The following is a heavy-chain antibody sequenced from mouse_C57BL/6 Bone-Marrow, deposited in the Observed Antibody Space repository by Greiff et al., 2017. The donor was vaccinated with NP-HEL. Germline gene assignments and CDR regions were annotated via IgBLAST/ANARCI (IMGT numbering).Heavy chain of an antibody. CDR2: IDPETGGT. Sequence: VQLQQSGAELVRPGASVTLSCKASGYTFTDYEMHWVKQTPVHGLEWIGAIDPETGGTAYNQKFKGKAILTADKSSSTAYMELRSLTSEDSAVYYCTRYGDYGNLSYWGQGTTLTVSS. D-gene: IGHD2-4*01. J-gene: IGHJ2*01. CDR3: TRYGDYGNLSY. CDR1: GYTFTDYE. V-gene: IGHV1-15*01.